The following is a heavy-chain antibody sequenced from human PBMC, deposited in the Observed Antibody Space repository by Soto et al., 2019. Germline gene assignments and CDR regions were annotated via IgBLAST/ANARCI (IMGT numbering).Heavy chain of an antibody. D-gene: IGHD2-2*01. CDR2: IGGTGNTT. CDR3: ARIRQLLFVS. J-gene: IGHJ4*02. V-gene: IGHV3-23*01. CDR1: GFTFRVYA. Sequence: VHLSESGGALVQPGGSRRLSCAASGFTFRVYAMSWFRQAPGGGLEWVSAIGGTGNTTYYADSVKGRFTIARDNSRDTLYLQMTSLRVEDTAVYYCARIRQLLFVSWGQGTLVSVSS.